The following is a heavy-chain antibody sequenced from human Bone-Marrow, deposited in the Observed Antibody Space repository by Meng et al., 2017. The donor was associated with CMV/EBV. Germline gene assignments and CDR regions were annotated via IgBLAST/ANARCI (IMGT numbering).Heavy chain of an antibody. D-gene: IGHD3-16*01. CDR1: GFTFSNAW. J-gene: IGHJ4*02. CDR2: IKSKTEGGTT. Sequence: GESLKISCAASGFTFSNAWMSWVRQAPGKGLEWVGRIKSKTEGGTTDYAAPVKGRFTISRDDSKNTLYLQMNSQKTEDTAVYYCTTGLDWGQGTLVTVSS. CDR3: TTGLD. V-gene: IGHV3-15*01.